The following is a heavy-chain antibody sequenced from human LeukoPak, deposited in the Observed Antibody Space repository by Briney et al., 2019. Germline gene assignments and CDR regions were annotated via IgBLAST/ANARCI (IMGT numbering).Heavy chain of an antibody. CDR2: INPSGGST. J-gene: IGHJ4*02. CDR1: GYTFTSYY. CDR3: ARDADIVVVPAANSLDY. D-gene: IGHD2-2*01. V-gene: IGHV1-46*01. Sequence: ASVKVSCKASGYTFTSYYMHWVRQAPGQGLEWMGIINPSGGSTSYAQKFQGRVTMTRDTSTSTVYMELSSLRSEDTAVYYCARDADIVVVPAANSLDYWGQGTLVTVSS.